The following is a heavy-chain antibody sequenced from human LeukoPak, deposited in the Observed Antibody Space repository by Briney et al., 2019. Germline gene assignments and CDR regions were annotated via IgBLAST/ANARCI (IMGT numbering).Heavy chain of an antibody. CDR3: ARNKAYYYGSGSYYQRSLGPMDV. CDR1: GYSISSGYY. D-gene: IGHD3-10*01. CDR2: IYYSGST. V-gene: IGHV4-38-2*02. Sequence: SETLSLTCTVSGYSISSGYYWGWIRQPPGKGLEWIGYIYYSGSTNYNPSLKSRVTISVDTSKNQFSLKLSSVTAADTAVYYCARNKAYYYGSGSYYQRSLGPMDVWGKGTTVTVSS. J-gene: IGHJ6*03.